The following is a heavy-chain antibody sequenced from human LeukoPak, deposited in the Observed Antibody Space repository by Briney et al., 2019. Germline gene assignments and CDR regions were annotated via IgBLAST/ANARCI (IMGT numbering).Heavy chain of an antibody. Sequence: PGGSLRLSCLASGLTFSSYAMDWVRQAPGQGLQWVSAVGTSADTYYADSVRGRFTISRDNSKNTLYLQMDSLRAEDTAIYYCTRKTPGRTPFDYWGQGILVTVSS. J-gene: IGHJ4*02. D-gene: IGHD2-15*01. V-gene: IGHV3-23*01. CDR1: GLTFSSYA. CDR2: VGTSADT. CDR3: TRKTPGRTPFDY.